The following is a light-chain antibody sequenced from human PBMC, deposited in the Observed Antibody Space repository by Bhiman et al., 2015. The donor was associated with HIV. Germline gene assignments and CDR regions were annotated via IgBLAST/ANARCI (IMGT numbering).Light chain of an antibody. CDR3: QSYDSTLSGFYV. V-gene: IGLV1-40*01. CDR2: GNI. CDR1: SSNIAAGYD. J-gene: IGLJ1*01. Sequence: QSVLTQPPSVSGAPGQRVTISCTGSSSNIAAGYDVHWYQQLPGTAPKLLIYGNINRPSGVPDRFSGSQSGTSASLAITGLQAEDEADYYCQSYDSTLSGFYVFGTGTKVTVL.